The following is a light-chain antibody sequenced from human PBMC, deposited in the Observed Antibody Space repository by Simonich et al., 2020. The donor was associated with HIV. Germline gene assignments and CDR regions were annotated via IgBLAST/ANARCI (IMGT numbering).Light chain of an antibody. CDR3: QSYDSSNWV. V-gene: IGLV6-57*01. J-gene: IGLJ3*02. Sequence: FMLTQPHSVSESPGKTVTISCPRSRGSIASNYGQWYQQRPGSSPTTVIYEDNQNPSGVPDRVSGYIDSASNSSSLTISGLKTEDEADYYCQSYDSSNWVFGGGTKLTVL. CDR1: RGSIASNY. CDR2: EDN.